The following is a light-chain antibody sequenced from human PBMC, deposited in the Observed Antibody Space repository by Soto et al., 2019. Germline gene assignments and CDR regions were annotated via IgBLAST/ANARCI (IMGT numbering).Light chain of an antibody. Sequence: QSVLTQTPSVSAAPGQKVTISCSGTSSNVGNNYVSWYQQHPGKAPKLMIYDVSNRPSGVPDRFSGSKSGNTASLTISGLQAEDEADYYCCSYAGSNTWVFGGGTKVTVL. CDR3: CSYAGSNTWV. CDR2: DVS. J-gene: IGLJ3*02. V-gene: IGLV2-11*01. CDR1: SSNVGNNY.